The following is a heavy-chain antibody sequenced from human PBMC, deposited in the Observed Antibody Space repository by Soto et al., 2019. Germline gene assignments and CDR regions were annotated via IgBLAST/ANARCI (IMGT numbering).Heavy chain of an antibody. D-gene: IGHD3-10*01. Sequence: PSETLSLTCTVSGGSISSSSYYWGWIRQPPGKGLEWIGSIYYSGSTYYNPSLKSRVTISVDTSKNQFSLKLSSVTAADTAVYYCARQRHYYGSGGEIDYWGQGTLVTVSS. CDR3: ARQRHYYGSGGEIDY. V-gene: IGHV4-39*01. CDR2: IYYSGST. J-gene: IGHJ4*02. CDR1: GGSISSSSYY.